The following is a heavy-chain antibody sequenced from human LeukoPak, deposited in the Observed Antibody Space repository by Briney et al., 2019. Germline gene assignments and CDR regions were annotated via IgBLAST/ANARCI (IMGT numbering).Heavy chain of an antibody. J-gene: IGHJ4*02. CDR1: GFTFSTYG. CDR2: IRYDGSNK. V-gene: IGHV3-30*02. D-gene: IGHD6-13*01. Sequence: GGSLRLSCAASGFTFSTYGMYWVRQAPGKGLEWVAFIRYDGSNKYYADSVKGRFTISRDNSKNTLYLQMNSLRAEDTAVYYCAKDKGYSSSWYTEYYFDYWGQGTLVTVSS. CDR3: AKDKGYSSSWYTEYYFDY.